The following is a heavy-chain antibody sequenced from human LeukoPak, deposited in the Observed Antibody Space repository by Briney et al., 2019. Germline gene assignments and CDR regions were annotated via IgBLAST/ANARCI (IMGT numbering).Heavy chain of an antibody. CDR3: ARATMVRGNY. CDR2: INPNSGGT. J-gene: IGHJ4*02. D-gene: IGHD3-10*01. V-gene: IGHV1-2*02. Sequence: ASVKVSCRASGYTFTGYYMHWVRQAPGQGLEWMGWINPNSGGTNYAQKFQGRVTMTRDTSISTAYMELSGLRSDDTAVYYCARATMVRGNYWGQGTLVTVSS. CDR1: GYTFTGYY.